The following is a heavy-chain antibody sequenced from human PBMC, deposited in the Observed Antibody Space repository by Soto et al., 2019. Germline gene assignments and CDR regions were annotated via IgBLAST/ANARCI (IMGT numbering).Heavy chain of an antibody. D-gene: IGHD6-13*01. J-gene: IGHJ4*02. V-gene: IGHV1-69*13. CDR1: GGTFSSYR. Sequence: SVKVSCKASGGTFSSYRFNWVRQARGQGLEWLGGIVPIYRTADYAQKFQGRVTITADESTRTVYMELSSLKSQDTALYYCARDSGAKLSSSWGQGTLVTVSS. CDR3: ARDSGAKLSSS. CDR2: IVPIYRTA.